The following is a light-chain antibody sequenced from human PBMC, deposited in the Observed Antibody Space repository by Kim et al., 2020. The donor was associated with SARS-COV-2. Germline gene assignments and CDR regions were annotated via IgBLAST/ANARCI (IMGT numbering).Light chain of an antibody. V-gene: IGLV1-44*01. CDR3: AAWDGSLNAVV. J-gene: IGLJ2*01. CDR2: NNN. CDR1: SPNIGDYR. Sequence: GQRVPISCSGSSPNIGDYRVYWYQHVPGPAPKLVIYNNNLRPSGVPDRFSGSKSGTSASLAISGLQSADEADYYCAAWDGSLNAVVFGGGTKVTVL.